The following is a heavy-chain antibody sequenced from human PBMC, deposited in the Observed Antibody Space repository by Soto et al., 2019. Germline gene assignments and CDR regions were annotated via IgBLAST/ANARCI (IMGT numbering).Heavy chain of an antibody. CDR1: GYIFSRYG. CDR3: AREAAAERNCYGLGV. J-gene: IGHJ6*02. CDR2: ISGYNGNT. V-gene: IGHV1-18*01. D-gene: IGHD2-2*01. Sequence: QVQLVQSGPEVRKPGASVKVSCKASGYIFSRYGISWVRQAPGQGLEWMGWISGYNGNTKFGERVQGRVNVTTDTSRSTAYMELRSVRSDDPAVYYCAREAAAERNCYGLGVGGQGTAVIVSS.